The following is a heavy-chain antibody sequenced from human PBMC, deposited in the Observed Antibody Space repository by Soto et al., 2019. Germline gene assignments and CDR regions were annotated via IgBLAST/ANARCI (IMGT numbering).Heavy chain of an antibody. Sequence: GGSLRLSCAASGFTFSSYAMSWVRQAPGKGLEWVSAISGSGGSTYYADSVKGRFTISRDNSKNTLYLQMNSLRAEDTAVYYCAKVWTYYDFWSGWTFDYWGQGTLVTVS. D-gene: IGHD3-3*01. V-gene: IGHV3-23*01. CDR1: GFTFSSYA. CDR2: ISGSGGST. CDR3: AKVWTYYDFWSGWTFDY. J-gene: IGHJ4*02.